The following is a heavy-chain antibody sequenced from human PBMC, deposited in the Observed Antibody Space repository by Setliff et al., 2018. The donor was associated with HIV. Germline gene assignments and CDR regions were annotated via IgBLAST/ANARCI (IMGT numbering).Heavy chain of an antibody. CDR2: IIPIFGTA. CDR3: ARPLAPYSNYAPFDY. J-gene: IGHJ4*02. D-gene: IGHD4-4*01. CDR1: GGTFSSYA. V-gene: IGHV1-69*05. Sequence: ASVKVSCKASGGTFSSYAISWVRQAPGQGLEWMGGIIPIFGTANYAQKFQGRVTITTDESTSTAYMELSSLRSEDTAVYYCARPLAPYSNYAPFDYWGQGTLVTVSS.